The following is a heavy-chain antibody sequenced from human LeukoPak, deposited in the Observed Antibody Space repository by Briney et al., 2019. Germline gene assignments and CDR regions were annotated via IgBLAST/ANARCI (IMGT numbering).Heavy chain of an antibody. CDR3: ARDNSTGTTLTFDY. CDR1: GGSFSGYY. CDR2: IYYSGST. D-gene: IGHD4-11*01. Sequence: SETLSLTCAVYGGSFSGYYWSWIRQPPGKGLEWIGSIYYSGSTYYNPSLKSRVTISVDTSKNQFSLKLTSVTAADTAMYYCARDNSTGTTLTFDYWGQGTLVTVSS. J-gene: IGHJ4*02. V-gene: IGHV4-34*01.